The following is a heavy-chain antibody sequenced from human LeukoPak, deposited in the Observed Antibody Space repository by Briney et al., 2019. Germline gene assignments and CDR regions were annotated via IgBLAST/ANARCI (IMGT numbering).Heavy chain of an antibody. Sequence: SETLSLTCAVYGGSFSGYYWSWIRQPPGKGLEWIGEINHSGSTNYNPSLKSRVTISVDTPKNQFSLKLSSVTAADTAVYYCARGLRAAATKYYYMDVWGKGTTVTVSS. CDR2: INHSGST. V-gene: IGHV4-34*01. CDR1: GGSFSGYY. J-gene: IGHJ6*03. CDR3: ARGLRAAATKYYYMDV. D-gene: IGHD6-13*01.